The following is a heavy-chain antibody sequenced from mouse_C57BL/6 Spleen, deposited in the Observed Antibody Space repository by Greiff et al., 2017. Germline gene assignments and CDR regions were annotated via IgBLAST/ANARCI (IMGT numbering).Heavy chain of an antibody. V-gene: IGHV7-3*01. J-gene: IGHJ4*01. CDR1: GFTFTDYY. CDR2: IRNKANGYTT. CDR3: ARYFLYDGRGYAMDY. D-gene: IGHD2-3*01. Sequence: EVKVEESGGGLVQPGGSLSLSCAASGFTFTDYYMSWVRQPPGKALEWLGFIRNKANGYTTEYSASVKGRFTIARDNSQSILYLQMNALRAEDSATYYCARYFLYDGRGYAMDYWGQGTSVTVSS.